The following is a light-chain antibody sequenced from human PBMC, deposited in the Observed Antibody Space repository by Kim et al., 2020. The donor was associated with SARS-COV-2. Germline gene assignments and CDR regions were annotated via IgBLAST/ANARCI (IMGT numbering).Light chain of an antibody. Sequence: ASVVDRVTTTCRASQTITTSLAWYQQKPGKPPHLLIYEVSTLEDGVPSRFSGGGSETEFTLTIASLQPDDFATYYCQQYHSFPWTFGQETKVDIK. CDR1: QTITTS. CDR2: EVS. J-gene: IGKJ1*01. CDR3: QQYHSFPWT. V-gene: IGKV1-5*01.